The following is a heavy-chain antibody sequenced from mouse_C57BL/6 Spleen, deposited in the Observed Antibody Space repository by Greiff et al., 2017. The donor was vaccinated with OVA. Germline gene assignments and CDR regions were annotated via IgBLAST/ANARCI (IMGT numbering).Heavy chain of an antibody. J-gene: IGHJ1*03. CDR2: ISYDGSN. CDR1: GYSITSGYY. D-gene: IGHD2-1*01. V-gene: IGHV3-6*01. CDR3: ARENGNYWYFDV. Sequence: ESGPGLVKPSQSLSLTCSVTGYSITSGYYWNWIRQFPGNKLEWMGYISYDGSNNSNPSLQNRISITRDTSRNQFFLKLNSVTAEDTATYYCARENGNYWYFDVWGTGTTVTVSS.